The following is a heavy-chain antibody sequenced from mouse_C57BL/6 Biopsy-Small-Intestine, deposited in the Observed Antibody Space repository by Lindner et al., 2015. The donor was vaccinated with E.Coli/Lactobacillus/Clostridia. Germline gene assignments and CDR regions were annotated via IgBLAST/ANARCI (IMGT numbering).Heavy chain of an antibody. CDR1: GYTFTSYG. V-gene: IGHV1-81*01. CDR2: IYPRSGNT. D-gene: IGHD2-5*01. CDR3: AKYYSNYWFAY. J-gene: IGHJ3*01. Sequence: VQLQESGAELARPGASVKLSCKASGYTFTSYGISWVKQRTGQGLEWIGEIYPRSGNTYYNEKFKGKATLTADKSSSTAYMELRSLTSEDSAVYFCAKYYSNYWFAYWGQGTLVTVSA.